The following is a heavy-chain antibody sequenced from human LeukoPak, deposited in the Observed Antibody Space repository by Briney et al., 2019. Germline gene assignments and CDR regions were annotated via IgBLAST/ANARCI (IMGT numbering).Heavy chain of an antibody. Sequence: PSETLSLTCTVSGGSISSSSYYWGWIRQPPGKGLEWIGSIYYSGSTYYNPSLKSRVTISVDTSKSQFSLKLSSVTAADTAVYYCARDLSDCSSTSCYSFDYWGQGTLVTVSS. CDR1: GGSISSSSYY. V-gene: IGHV4-39*07. CDR3: ARDLSDCSSTSCYSFDY. CDR2: IYYSGST. D-gene: IGHD2-2*01. J-gene: IGHJ4*02.